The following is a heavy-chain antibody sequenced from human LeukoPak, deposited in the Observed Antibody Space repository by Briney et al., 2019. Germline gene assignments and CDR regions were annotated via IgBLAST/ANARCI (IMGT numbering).Heavy chain of an antibody. CDR2: MNPHSGNT. V-gene: IGHV1-8*01. Sequence: GASVKLSCKASGDTFTSHDFNWVRQATGQGLEWMGWMNPHSGNTGYAQKFLGRVTMTRNTSISTAYMELSSLRTEDTAVYFCARGSVTMVRGVIMRGNWFDPWGQGTLVNVSS. D-gene: IGHD3-10*01. CDR3: ARGSVTMVRGVIMRGNWFDP. CDR1: GDTFTSHD. J-gene: IGHJ5*02.